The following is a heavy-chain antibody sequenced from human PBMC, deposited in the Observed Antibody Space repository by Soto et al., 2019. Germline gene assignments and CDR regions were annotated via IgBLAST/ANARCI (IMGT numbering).Heavy chain of an antibody. Sequence: EVQLLESGGGLVQPGGSLRLSCAASVFTFSSYAMRWVRQAPVKGQEWVSAIRGSGGSTYYADSLKGRFTISRDNSKNTLYLQMNSLRAEDTAVYYCARRGSGSYYDYWGQGTLVTVSS. J-gene: IGHJ4*02. CDR3: ARRGSGSYYDY. V-gene: IGHV3-23*01. CDR1: VFTFSSYA. CDR2: IRGSGGST. D-gene: IGHD1-26*01.